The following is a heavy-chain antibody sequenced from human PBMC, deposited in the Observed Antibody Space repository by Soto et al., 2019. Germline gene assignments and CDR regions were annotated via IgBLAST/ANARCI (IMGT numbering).Heavy chain of an antibody. Sequence: ASVKVSCKASGCTFTSYYMHWVRQAPGQGLEWMGIINPSGGSTSYAQKFQGRVTMTRDTSTSTVYMELSSLRSEDTAVYYCAREDPEEDYYDSSGYFDYWGQGTLVTVSS. CDR2: INPSGGST. J-gene: IGHJ4*02. CDR1: GCTFTSYY. V-gene: IGHV1-46*01. D-gene: IGHD3-22*01. CDR3: AREDPEEDYYDSSGYFDY.